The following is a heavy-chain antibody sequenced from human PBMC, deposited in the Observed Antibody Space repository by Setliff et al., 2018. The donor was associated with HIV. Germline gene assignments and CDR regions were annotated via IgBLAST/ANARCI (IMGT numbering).Heavy chain of an antibody. CDR1: GGSFTSRSYY. J-gene: IGHJ3*02. V-gene: IGHV4-39*01. CDR3: ARSKTFYDFWGGYYTHGAFKI. D-gene: IGHD3-3*01. CDR2: IFYSGIT. Sequence: SETLSLTCTVSGGSFTSRSYYWGWIRQPPGKGLEWIGSIFYSGITYYNPSLKSRVTISVDTSKNQFSLNLNSVTAADTAVYYCARSKTFYDFWGGYYTHGAFKIWGLGTMVTVSS.